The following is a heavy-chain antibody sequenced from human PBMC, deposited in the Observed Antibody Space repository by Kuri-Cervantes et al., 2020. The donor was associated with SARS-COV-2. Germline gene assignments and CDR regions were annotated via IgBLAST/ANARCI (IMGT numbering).Heavy chain of an antibody. V-gene: IGHV1-69*13. D-gene: IGHD3-10*01. J-gene: IGHJ6*02. Sequence: SVKVSCKASGGTFSSYAISWVRQAPGQGLEWMGGIIPIFGTANYAQKFQGRVAITADESTSTAYMELSSLRSEDTAVYYCARDPGIRALYGMDVWGQGTTVTVSS. CDR1: GGTFSSYA. CDR3: ARDPGIRALYGMDV. CDR2: IIPIFGTA.